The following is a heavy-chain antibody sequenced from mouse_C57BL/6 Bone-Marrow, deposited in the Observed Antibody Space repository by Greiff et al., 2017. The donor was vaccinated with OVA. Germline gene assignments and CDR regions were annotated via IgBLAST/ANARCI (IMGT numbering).Heavy chain of an antibody. Sequence: QVQLQQPGAELVKPGASVKLSCKASGYTFTSYWMHWVKQRPGRGLEWIGRIDPNSGGTKYNEKFKGKATFTADTSSNTAYMQLSSLTTEDSAIYYCPRVDGALFAYWGQGTLVTVSA. D-gene: IGHD2-3*01. CDR2: IDPNSGGT. CDR1: GYTFTSYW. CDR3: PRVDGALFAY. V-gene: IGHV1-62-3*01. J-gene: IGHJ3*01.